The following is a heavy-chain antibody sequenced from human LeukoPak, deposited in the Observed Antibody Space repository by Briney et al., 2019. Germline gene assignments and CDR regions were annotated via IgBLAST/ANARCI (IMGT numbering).Heavy chain of an antibody. J-gene: IGHJ3*02. D-gene: IGHD3-10*01. CDR2: ISSSGSTI. Sequence: GGSLRLSCAASGFTFSSYEMNWVRQAPGKGLEWVSYISSSGSTIYYADSVKGRFTISKENSKNTLYLQMNSLRAEDTAVYYCAKLGPVRGVIISAFDIWGQGTMVTVSS. CDR3: AKLGPVRGVIISAFDI. CDR1: GFTFSSYE. V-gene: IGHV3-48*03.